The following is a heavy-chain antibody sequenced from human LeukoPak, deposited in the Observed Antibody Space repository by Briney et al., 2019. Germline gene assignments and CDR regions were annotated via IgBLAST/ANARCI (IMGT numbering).Heavy chain of an antibody. V-gene: IGHV3-7*01. D-gene: IGHD4-11*01. CDR1: GFTLGSHW. J-gene: IGHJ1*01. Sequence: GGSLRLSCAASGFTLGSHWMGWVRQAPGKGLEWVANIKQDGSETYYVGSVKGRFTISRDNAKNSLYLQMNSLGVDDTAVYCCGTYSINNAREFQYWGQGTLVTVPS. CDR2: IKQDGSET. CDR3: GTYSINNAREFQY.